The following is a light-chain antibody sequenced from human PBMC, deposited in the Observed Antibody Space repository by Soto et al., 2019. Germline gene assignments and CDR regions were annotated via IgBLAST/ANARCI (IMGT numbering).Light chain of an antibody. Sequence: DVKMSQSPSTLSGSVGDRVTITCRASQTISSWLAWYQQKPGKAPKLLIYDASSLESGVPSRFSGSGSGTEFTLTISSLQPDDFATYYCQQYNSYSFGQGTKVAIK. J-gene: IGKJ1*01. CDR2: DAS. CDR3: QQYNSYS. CDR1: QTISSW. V-gene: IGKV1-5*01.